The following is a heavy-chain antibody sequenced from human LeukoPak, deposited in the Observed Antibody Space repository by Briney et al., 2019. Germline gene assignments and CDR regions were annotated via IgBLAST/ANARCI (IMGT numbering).Heavy chain of an antibody. CDR3: ARDRAGIAAAGDRYYGMDV. CDR1: GGTFSSYA. CDR2: IIPILGIA. V-gene: IGHV1-69*04. D-gene: IGHD6-13*01. J-gene: IGHJ6*02. Sequence: SVKVSCKASGGTFSSYAISWVRQAPGQGLEWMGRIIPILGIANYAQKFQRRVTITADKSTSTAYMELSSLRSEDTAVYYCARDRAGIAAAGDRYYGMDVWGQGTTVTVSS.